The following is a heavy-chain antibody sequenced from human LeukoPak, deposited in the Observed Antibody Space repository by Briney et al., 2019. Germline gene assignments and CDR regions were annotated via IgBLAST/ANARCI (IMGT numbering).Heavy chain of an antibody. J-gene: IGHJ6*02. V-gene: IGHV4-61*02. CDR3: ARDAFEVRNYDFWSGYYYYYYGMDV. Sequence: TSQTLSLTCTVSGGSISSGSYYWSWIRHPAGKGLEWIGRIYTSGSTNYNPSLKSRVTISVDTSKNQFSLKLSSVTAADTAVYYCARDAFEVRNYDFWSGYYYYYYGMDVWGQGTTVTVSS. CDR2: IYTSGST. CDR1: GGSISSGSYY. D-gene: IGHD3-3*01.